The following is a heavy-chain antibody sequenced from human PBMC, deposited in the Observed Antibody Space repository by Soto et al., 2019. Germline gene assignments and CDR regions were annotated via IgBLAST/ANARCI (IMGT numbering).Heavy chain of an antibody. CDR3: AVYGYGVSAAAY. D-gene: IGHD4-17*01. Sequence: VGSLRLSCAGSGLTFRNDWLSWVRQAPGKGLEWVANINQDGSERYYVDSVGGRFTISRDNVENSLYLQLNSLRPEDTAVYYCAVYGYGVSAAAYWGQGTLVTVSS. J-gene: IGHJ4*02. CDR2: INQDGSER. V-gene: IGHV3-7*03. CDR1: GLTFRNDW.